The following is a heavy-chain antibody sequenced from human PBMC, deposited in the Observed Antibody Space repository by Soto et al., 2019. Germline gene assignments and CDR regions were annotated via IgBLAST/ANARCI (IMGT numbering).Heavy chain of an antibody. J-gene: IGHJ4*02. CDR2: INHSGDT. Sequence: QVQLQESGPGLVKPSGTLSLTCAVSGDSIITNHWWSWVRKPPGKGLEWVGEINHSGDTNYNPSLNSRVSLSVVNLKNHFSLTLTSVTGAYTTCYYCTRARWDYLGQGSLVAVSS. V-gene: IGHV4-4*02. D-gene: IGHD6-13*01. CDR3: TRARWDY. CDR1: GDSIITNHW.